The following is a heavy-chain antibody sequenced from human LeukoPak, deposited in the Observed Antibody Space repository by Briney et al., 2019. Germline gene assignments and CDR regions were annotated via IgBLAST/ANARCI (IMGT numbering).Heavy chain of an antibody. CDR3: ARGRGVYSGSYYVSRWFDP. CDR2: ISAYNGNT. V-gene: IGHV1-18*01. D-gene: IGHD1-26*01. CDR1: GYTFTSYG. J-gene: IGHJ5*02. Sequence: GASVKVSCKASGYTFTSYGISWVRQAPGQGLEWMGWISAYNGNTNYAQKLQGRVTMTTDTSTSTAYMELRSLRSDDTAVYYCARGRGVYSGSYYVSRWFDPWGQGTLVTVSS.